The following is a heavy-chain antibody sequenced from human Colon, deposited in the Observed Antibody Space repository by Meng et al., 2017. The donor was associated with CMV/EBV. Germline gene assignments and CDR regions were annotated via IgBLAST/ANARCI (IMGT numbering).Heavy chain of an antibody. D-gene: IGHD3-3*01. V-gene: IGHV1-2*02. CDR2: INPNSGGT. CDR1: GYTFTGYY. J-gene: IGHJ5*02. CDR3: ARQYTTYDFWSGLNWFDP. Sequence: ASVKVSCKASGYTFTGYYMHWVRQAPGQGLEWMGWINPNSGGTNYAQKFQGRVTMTRDTSISTAYMEMSSLRSDDTAVYYCARQYTTYDFWSGLNWFDPWGQGTLVTVSS.